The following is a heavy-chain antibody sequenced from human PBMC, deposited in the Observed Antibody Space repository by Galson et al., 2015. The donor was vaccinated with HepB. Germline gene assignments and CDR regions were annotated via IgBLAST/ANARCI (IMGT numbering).Heavy chain of an antibody. V-gene: IGHV3-30*04. Sequence: SLRLSCAASGFTFSSYAMHWVRQAPGKGLEWVAVISYDGSNKYYADSVKGRFTISRDNSKNTLYLQMNSLRAEDTAVYYCARDLNRFIVVVTAIGYWGQGTLVTVSS. J-gene: IGHJ4*02. D-gene: IGHD2-21*02. CDR3: ARDLNRFIVVVTAIGY. CDR1: GFTFSSYA. CDR2: ISYDGSNK.